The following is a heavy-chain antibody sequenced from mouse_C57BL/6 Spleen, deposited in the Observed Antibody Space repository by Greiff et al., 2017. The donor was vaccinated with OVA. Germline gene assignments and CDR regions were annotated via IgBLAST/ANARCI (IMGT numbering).Heavy chain of an antibody. CDR3: ARRGYYGSSDV. D-gene: IGHD1-1*01. V-gene: IGHV1-69*01. CDR2: IDPSDSYT. CDR1: GYTFTSYW. Sequence: VQLQQPGAELVMPGASVKLSCKASGYTFTSYWMHWVKQRPGQGLEWIGEIDPSDSYTNYNQKFKGKSTLTVDKSSSTAYMQLSSLTSEDSAVYYCARRGYYGSSDVWGTGTTVTVSS. J-gene: IGHJ1*03.